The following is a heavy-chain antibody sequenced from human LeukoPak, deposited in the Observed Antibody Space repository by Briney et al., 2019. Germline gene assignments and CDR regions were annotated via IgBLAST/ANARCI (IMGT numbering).Heavy chain of an antibody. CDR3: TRLTVHGNSEY. CDR1: GFTFDDYG. Sequence: GSLRLSCAASGFTFDDYGMSWIRQPPGKGLEWIGYIYYTGSTKYNPSLKNRVTISVDMSKNQFSLKLTSVTAADTAVYYCTRLTVHGNSEYWGQGALVTVSS. CDR2: IYYTGST. D-gene: IGHD5-24*01. V-gene: IGHV4-59*01. J-gene: IGHJ4*02.